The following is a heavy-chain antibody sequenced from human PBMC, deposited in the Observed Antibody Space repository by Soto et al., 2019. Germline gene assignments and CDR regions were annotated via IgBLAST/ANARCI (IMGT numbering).Heavy chain of an antibody. V-gene: IGHV1-3*01. J-gene: IGHJ4*02. CDR1: GYTFTSYA. Sequence: GASVKVSCKASGYTFTSYAMHWVRQAPGQRLEWMGWINAGNGNTKYSQKFQGRVTITRDTSASTAYMELSSLRSEDTAVYYCARGFRITGTFLAVGYWGQGTLVTVSS. D-gene: IGHD1-7*01. CDR3: ARGFRITGTFLAVGY. CDR2: INAGNGNT.